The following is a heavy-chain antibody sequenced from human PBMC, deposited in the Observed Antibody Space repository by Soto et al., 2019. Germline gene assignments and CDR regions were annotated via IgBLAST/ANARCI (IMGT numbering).Heavy chain of an antibody. Sequence: ASVKVSCKASGYTFTGYYMHWVRQAPGQGLEWMGWINPNSGGTNYAQKFQGRVTMTRDTSISTAYMELSRLRSDDTAVYYCAREGLSWNYGGRFDYWGQGALVTVSS. V-gene: IGHV1-2*02. CDR3: AREGLSWNYGGRFDY. CDR2: INPNSGGT. CDR1: GYTFTGYY. D-gene: IGHD1-7*01. J-gene: IGHJ4*02.